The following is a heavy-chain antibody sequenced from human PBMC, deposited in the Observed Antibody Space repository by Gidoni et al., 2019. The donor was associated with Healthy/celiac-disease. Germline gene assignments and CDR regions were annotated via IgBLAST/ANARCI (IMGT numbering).Heavy chain of an antibody. CDR1: GSSPSTRGMC. CDR2: IDWDDDK. V-gene: IGHV2-70*01. J-gene: IGHJ4*02. CDR3: ARTLWVGAIDY. D-gene: IGHD1-26*01. Sequence: QVTLREAGPALVKPTQTLTLTRTFSGSSPSTRGMCVSWIRQPPGKALEWLALIDWDDDKYYSTSLKTRLTISKDTSKNQVVLTMTNMDPVDTATYYCARTLWVGAIDYWGQGTLVTVSS.